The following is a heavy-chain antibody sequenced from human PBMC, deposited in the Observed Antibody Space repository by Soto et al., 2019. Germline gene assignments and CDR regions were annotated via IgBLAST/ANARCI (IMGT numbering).Heavy chain of an antibody. D-gene: IGHD6-19*01. CDR1: GYTFTSYD. J-gene: IGHJ6*02. Sequence: ASVKVSCKASGYTFTSYDINWVRQAPGQGLEWMGWMNPNSGNTGYAQKFQGRVTMTRNTSISTAYMELSSLRCENTAEYYRARREKQGLVKRVTGGRFRVYYYGKGIWGQGTTVAVAS. V-gene: IGHV1-8*01. CDR3: ARREKQGLVKRVTGGRFRVYYYGKGI. CDR2: MNPNSGNT.